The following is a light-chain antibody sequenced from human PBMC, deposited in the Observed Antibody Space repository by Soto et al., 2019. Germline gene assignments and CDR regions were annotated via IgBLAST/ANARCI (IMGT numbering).Light chain of an antibody. CDR3: SSYTSSKSVV. CDR1: SSDVGNYNY. J-gene: IGLJ2*01. Sequence: QSALTQPASVSGSPGQSITISCTGTSSDVGNYNYVSWYQQHPGKAPKLMIYDVSNRPSGVSNRFSGSKSGTTASLTISGLQAEDEADYYCSSYTSSKSVVFGGGTKLTVL. CDR2: DVS. V-gene: IGLV2-14*03.